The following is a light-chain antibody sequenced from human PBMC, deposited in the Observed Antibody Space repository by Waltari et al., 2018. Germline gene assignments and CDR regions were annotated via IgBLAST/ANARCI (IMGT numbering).Light chain of an antibody. V-gene: IGKV3-11*01. CDR2: DAF. Sequence: EIVLTQSPVTLSLSPGERATLSCRASQNIQTFLAWYQHRPSQPPRLLIYDAFYRATGIPARFSGSGSGTDFTLSISSLEPEDFAVYFCQQRSDWPPFTFGPGTRVDI. CDR1: QNIQTF. CDR3: QQRSDWPPFT. J-gene: IGKJ3*01.